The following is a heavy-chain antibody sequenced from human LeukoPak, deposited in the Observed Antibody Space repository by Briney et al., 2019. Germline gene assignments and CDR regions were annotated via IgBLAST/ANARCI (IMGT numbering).Heavy chain of an antibody. Sequence: SVKVSCKASGATSASNPFGWVRQPPGQGLDWRGRIIPILGIANYAQKFQGRVTITADKSTSTAYMELSSLRSEDTAVYYCARDGPDIVVVVAAIWGQGTMVTVSS. CDR2: IIPILGIA. CDR3: ARDGPDIVVVVAAI. D-gene: IGHD2-15*01. V-gene: IGHV1-69*04. CDR1: GATSASNP. J-gene: IGHJ3*02.